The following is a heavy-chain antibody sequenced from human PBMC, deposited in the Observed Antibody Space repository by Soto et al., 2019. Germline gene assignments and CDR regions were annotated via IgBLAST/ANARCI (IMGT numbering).Heavy chain of an antibody. V-gene: IGHV4-4*02. CDR3: ARVTMGQRYCGRVSCYHFVY. D-gene: IGHD2-2*01. Sequence: PSETLSLTCAVSGVSISSNNWWSWVRQPPGRGLEWIGQISHSGSPNYNPSLKSRVTISLDKSQNQFSLKLSSVAAADTAMYYSARVTMGQRYCGRVSCYHFVYWGQGALDTVSS. CDR1: GVSISSNNW. J-gene: IGHJ4*02. CDR2: ISHSGSP.